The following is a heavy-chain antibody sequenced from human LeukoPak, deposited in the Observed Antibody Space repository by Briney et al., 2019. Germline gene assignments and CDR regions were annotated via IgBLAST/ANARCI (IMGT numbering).Heavy chain of an antibody. J-gene: IGHJ4*02. D-gene: IGHD3-22*01. CDR3: VRDDDRPDNGLDY. V-gene: IGHV3-7*01. CDR2: IKPDGREK. CDR1: GLTFRSYW. Sequence: GGSLRLSCAASGLTFRSYWMSWVRQAPGKGLEWVANIKPDGREKYYVDSVKGRFTISRDNSKNTLYLQMNSLRAEDTAVYYCVRDDDRPDNGLDYWGQGTLATVSS.